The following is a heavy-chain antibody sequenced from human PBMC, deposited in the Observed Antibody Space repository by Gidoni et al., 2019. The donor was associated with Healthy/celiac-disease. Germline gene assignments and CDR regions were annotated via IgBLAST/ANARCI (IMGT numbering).Heavy chain of an antibody. D-gene: IGHD2-15*01. CDR2: ISYDGSNK. CDR1: GFTFSSYG. V-gene: IGHV3-30*03. CDR3: ARERVVVVAATPDWFDP. J-gene: IGHJ5*02. Sequence: QVQLVESGGGVVQPGRSLRLSCAASGFTFSSYGMHWVRQAPGKGLEWVAVISYDGSNKYYADSVKGRFTISRDNSKNTLYLQMNSLRAEDTAVYYCARERVVVVAATPDWFDPWGQGTLVTVSS.